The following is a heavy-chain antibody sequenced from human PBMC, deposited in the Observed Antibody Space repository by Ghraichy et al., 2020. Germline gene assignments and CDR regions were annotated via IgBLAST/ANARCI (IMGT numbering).Heavy chain of an antibody. Sequence: SQTLSLTCTVSGGSISGYFWSWMRQPPGKGLEWIGYIHYSGSTKYNPSLKSRVTMSVDTSKNQLSLKLSSVTAADTAVYYCTRDRASGNYGGVRYWGQGALVTVSS. V-gene: IGHV4-59*01. CDR2: IHYSGST. CDR3: TRDRASGNYGGVRY. J-gene: IGHJ4*02. CDR1: GGSISGYF. D-gene: IGHD3-16*01.